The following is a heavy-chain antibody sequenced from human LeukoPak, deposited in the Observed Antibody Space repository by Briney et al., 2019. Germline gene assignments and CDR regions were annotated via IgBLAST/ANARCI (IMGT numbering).Heavy chain of an antibody. V-gene: IGHV1-46*01. Sequence: ASVKVSCKASGYTFTSYYMHWVRQAPGQGLEWMRIINPSGGSTSYAQKFQGRVTMTRDTSTSTVYMELSSLRSEDTAVYYCARDYGDPFAFDIWGQGTMVTVSS. D-gene: IGHD4-17*01. J-gene: IGHJ3*02. CDR3: ARDYGDPFAFDI. CDR2: INPSGGST. CDR1: GYTFTSYY.